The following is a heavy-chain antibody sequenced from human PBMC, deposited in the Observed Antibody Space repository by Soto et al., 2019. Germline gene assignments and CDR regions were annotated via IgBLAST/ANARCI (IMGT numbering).Heavy chain of an antibody. CDR3: ASAMGDWGTYYFYYRMDV. Sequence: QVQLQESGPGLVRPSETLSLTCTVSGDAMSSNYWSWIRQPPGKGLEWIGYVYYAGATSYNPPLKSRVTISVDTSKNQFSLKLSSVTAPDTAVYYCASAMGDWGTYYFYYRMDVWGRVVTGSVSS. V-gene: IGHV4-59*01. D-gene: IGHD3-16*01. CDR2: VYYAGAT. CDR1: GDAMSSNY. J-gene: IGHJ6*02.